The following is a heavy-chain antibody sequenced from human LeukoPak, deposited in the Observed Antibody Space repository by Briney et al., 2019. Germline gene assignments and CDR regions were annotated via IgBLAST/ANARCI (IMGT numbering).Heavy chain of an antibody. CDR3: ARVPSCYQVPCEGRFDP. D-gene: IGHD2-15*01. V-gene: IGHV1-69*05. CDR2: IIPIFGTA. Sequence: SVNVSCKASGGTFSSYAISWVRQAPGQGLEWMGGIIPIFGTANYAQKFQGRVTITTDESTSTAYMELSSLRSEDTAVYYCARVPSCYQVPCEGRFDPWGQGTLVTVSS. CDR1: GGTFSSYA. J-gene: IGHJ5*02.